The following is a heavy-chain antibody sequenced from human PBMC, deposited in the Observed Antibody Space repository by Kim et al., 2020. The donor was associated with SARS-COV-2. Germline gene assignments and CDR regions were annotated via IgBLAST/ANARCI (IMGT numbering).Heavy chain of an antibody. CDR3: AMGFWYSSGWDRNY. J-gene: IGHJ4*02. CDR2: ISSSGSTI. CDR1: GFTFSDYY. V-gene: IGHV3-11*01. D-gene: IGHD6-19*01. Sequence: GGSLRLSCSASGFTFSDYYMTWIHQAPGKGLEWVSYISSSGSTIYYADSVKGRFTISRDNAKNSLYLQMNSLRAEDTAVYYCAMGFWYSSGWDRNYWGQGTLVTVSS.